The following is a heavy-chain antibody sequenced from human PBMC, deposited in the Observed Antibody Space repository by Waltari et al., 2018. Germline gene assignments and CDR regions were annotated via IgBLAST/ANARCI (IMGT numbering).Heavy chain of an antibody. D-gene: IGHD3-10*01. Sequence: PGKGLEWVANIKQDGSEKYYVDSVKGRFTISRDNAKNSLYLQMNSLRAEDTAVYYCARGGDYYGSGSLRGWFDPWGQGTLVTVSS. V-gene: IGHV3-7*01. CDR2: IKQDGSEK. J-gene: IGHJ5*02. CDR3: ARGGDYYGSGSLRGWFDP.